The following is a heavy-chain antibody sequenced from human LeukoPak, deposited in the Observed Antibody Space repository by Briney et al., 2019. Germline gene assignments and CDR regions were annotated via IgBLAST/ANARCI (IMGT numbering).Heavy chain of an antibody. CDR3: AREKKTEWTTGAFDM. CDR2: TSPSGGTI. D-gene: IGHD3-3*01. V-gene: IGHV3-11*01. CDR1: GFTFSDYY. Sequence: GGSLRLSCAASGFTFSDYYMSWIRQAPETGLEWLSYTSPSGGTIYYTDSVKGRFTMSRDNAQNALYLEMNSLRAEDTAVYYCAREKKTEWTTGAFDMWGQGTIVIVSS. J-gene: IGHJ3*02.